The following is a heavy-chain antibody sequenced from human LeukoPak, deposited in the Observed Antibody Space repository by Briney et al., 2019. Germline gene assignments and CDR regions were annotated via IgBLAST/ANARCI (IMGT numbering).Heavy chain of an antibody. CDR3: ARFITVVTSGAFDI. D-gene: IGHD4-23*01. V-gene: IGHV3-7*05. CDR2: IKQDGSEK. Sequence: GGSLRLSCAASGFTVSGNSMSWVRQAPGKGLEWVANIKQDGSEKYYVDSVKGRFTISRDNAKNSLYLQMNSLRAEDTAVFYCARFITVVTSGAFDIWGQGTMVTVSS. CDR1: GFTVSGNS. J-gene: IGHJ3*02.